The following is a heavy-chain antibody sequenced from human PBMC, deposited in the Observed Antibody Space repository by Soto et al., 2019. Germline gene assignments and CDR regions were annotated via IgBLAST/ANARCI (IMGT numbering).Heavy chain of an antibody. D-gene: IGHD2-15*01. CDR2: IYYSGST. Sequence: QVQLQESGPGLVKPSQTLSLTCTVSGGSISSGGYYWSWIRQHPGKGLEWIGYIYYSGSTYYNPSLKSXXTXSXXTSKNQFSLKLSSVTAADTAVYYCARGEGRSGFDYWGQGTLVTVSS. CDR3: ARGEGRSGFDY. CDR1: GGSISSGGYY. V-gene: IGHV4-31*03. J-gene: IGHJ4*02.